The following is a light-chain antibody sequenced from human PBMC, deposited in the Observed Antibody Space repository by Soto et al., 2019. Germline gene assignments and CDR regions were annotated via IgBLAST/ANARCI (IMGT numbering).Light chain of an antibody. CDR2: GAS. J-gene: IGKJ1*01. CDR1: QSVSSGY. Sequence: EIVLTQSPGTLSLSRGERATLSCRASQSVSSGYLAWYQQKPGQAPRLLIYGASSRATGIPYRFSGSESGTDFTLTISRLEPEVFAVYYCQQYGSSPWTFGQGTKVEIK. V-gene: IGKV3-20*01. CDR3: QQYGSSPWT.